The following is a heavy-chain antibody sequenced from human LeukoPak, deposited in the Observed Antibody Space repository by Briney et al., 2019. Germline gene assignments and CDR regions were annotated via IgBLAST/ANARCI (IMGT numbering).Heavy chain of an antibody. CDR3: ARDRLLWFGELGRDYYYYMDV. D-gene: IGHD3-10*01. Sequence: GASVKVSCKASGYSFTGYYMHWVRQAPGQGLEWMGWINPNSGGTNYAQKFQGRVTMTRDTSISTAYMELSRLRSDDTAVYYCARDRLLWFGELGRDYYYYMDVWGKETTVTVSS. V-gene: IGHV1-2*02. J-gene: IGHJ6*03. CDR2: INPNSGGT. CDR1: GYSFTGYY.